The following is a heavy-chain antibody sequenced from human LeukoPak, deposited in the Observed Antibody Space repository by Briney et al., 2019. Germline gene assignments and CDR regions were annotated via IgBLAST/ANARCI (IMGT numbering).Heavy chain of an antibody. D-gene: IGHD3-3*01. V-gene: IGHV3-30-3*01. J-gene: IGHJ4*02. CDR1: GFTFSSYA. CDR2: ISYDGSNK. Sequence: PGGSLRLSCAASGFTFSSYAMHWVRQAPGKGLEWVAVISYDGSNKYYADSVKGRFTISRDNSRNTLYLQMNSLRAEDTAVYYCARGGEVLRFLEWVDYWGQGTLVTVSS. CDR3: ARGGEVLRFLEWVDY.